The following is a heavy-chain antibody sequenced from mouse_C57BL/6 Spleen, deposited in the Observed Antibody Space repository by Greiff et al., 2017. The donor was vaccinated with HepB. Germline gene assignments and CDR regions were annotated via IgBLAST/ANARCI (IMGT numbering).Heavy chain of an antibody. CDR1: GYTFTDYY. CDR3: AREILYYDGSRGYFDV. D-gene: IGHD1-1*01. Sequence: VQLQQSGAELVRPGASVKLSCKASGYTFTDYYINWVKQRPGQGLEWIARIYPGSGNTYYNEKFNGKATLTAEKSSSTAYMQLSSLTSEDAAVYFCAREILYYDGSRGYFDVWGTGTTVTVSS. CDR2: IYPGSGNT. V-gene: IGHV1-76*01. J-gene: IGHJ1*03.